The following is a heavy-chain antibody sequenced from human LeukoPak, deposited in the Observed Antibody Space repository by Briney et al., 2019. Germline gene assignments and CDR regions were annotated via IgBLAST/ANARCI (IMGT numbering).Heavy chain of an antibody. CDR2: IKSKSDRGTT. CDR1: GFTFTNAW. J-gene: IGHJ4*02. CDR3: VFSSAY. D-gene: IGHD3-22*01. V-gene: IGHV3-15*07. Sequence: GGSLRLSCAASGFTFTNAWMNWVRQAPGKGLEWVGRIKSKSDRGTTDYAAPVKGRFTISRDDSKNTLFLQMNSLKTEDTAVYYCVFSSAYWGQGTLVTVSS.